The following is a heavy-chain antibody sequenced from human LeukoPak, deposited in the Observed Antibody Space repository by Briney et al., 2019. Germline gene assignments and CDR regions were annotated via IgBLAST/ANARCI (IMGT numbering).Heavy chain of an antibody. CDR3: ARDIARGAARAKSLFCN. CDR2: ISSSSSYI. CDR1: GFTFSSYS. Sequence: GGSLRLSCAAPGFTFSSYSMNWVRQAPGKGLEWVSSISSSSSYIYYADSVKGRFTISRDNAKNSLYLQMNSLRAEDTAVYYCARDIARGAARAKSLFCNWGQGTLVTVSS. D-gene: IGHD6-6*01. V-gene: IGHV3-21*01. J-gene: IGHJ4*02.